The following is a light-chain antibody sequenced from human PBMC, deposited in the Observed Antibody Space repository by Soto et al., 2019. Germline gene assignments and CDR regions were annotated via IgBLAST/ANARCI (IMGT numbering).Light chain of an antibody. CDR3: QQYDNSPPMYT. J-gene: IGKJ2*01. CDR1: QSVRSTY. V-gene: IGKV3-20*01. CDR2: GVS. Sequence: EIVLTQSPGTLSSSPGERATLSCRASQSVRSTYLSWYQQRPGQAPRLLFYGVSNRATGIPDRFSGSGSGTDFTLTISRLEPEDFAVYYCQQYDNSPPMYTFGQGTKLEIK.